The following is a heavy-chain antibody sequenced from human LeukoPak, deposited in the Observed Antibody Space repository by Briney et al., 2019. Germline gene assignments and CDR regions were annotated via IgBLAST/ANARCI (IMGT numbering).Heavy chain of an antibody. Sequence: GGSLRLSCAASGFTVSSNYMSWVRQAPGKGLEWVSAISGSGGSTYYADSVKGRFTISRDNSKNTLYLQMNSLRAEDTAVYYCAKDYDSSGSGWFDPWGQGTLVTVSS. CDR3: AKDYDSSGSGWFDP. V-gene: IGHV3-23*01. CDR2: ISGSGGST. J-gene: IGHJ5*02. D-gene: IGHD3-22*01. CDR1: GFTVSSNY.